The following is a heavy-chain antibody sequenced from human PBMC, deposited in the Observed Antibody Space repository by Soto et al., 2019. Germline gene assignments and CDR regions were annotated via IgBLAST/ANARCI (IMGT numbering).Heavy chain of an antibody. J-gene: IGHJ4*02. V-gene: IGHV3-33*01. CDR3: ARDLRLSEQLVGY. D-gene: IGHD6-6*01. CDR2: IWYDGSNK. CDR1: GFTFSSYG. Sequence: GGSLRLSCAASGFTFSSYGMHWVRQAPGKGLEWVAVIWYDGSNKYYADSVKGRFTISRDNSKNTLYLQMNSLRAEDTAVYYCARDLRLSEQLVGYWGQGTLVTVS.